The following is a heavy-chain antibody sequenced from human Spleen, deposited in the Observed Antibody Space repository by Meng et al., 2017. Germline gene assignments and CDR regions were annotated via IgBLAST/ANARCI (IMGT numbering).Heavy chain of an antibody. Sequence: ASVKVSCKGSGYNFFSYGISWVRQAPGQGLEWMGWINTNTGNPTYAQGFTGRFVFSLDTSVSTAYLQISSLKAEDTAVYYCAREKAATFRLLGYYGMDVWGQGTTVTVSS. D-gene: IGHD1-26*01. CDR3: AREKAATFRLLGYYGMDV. J-gene: IGHJ6*02. CDR1: GYNFFSYG. V-gene: IGHV7-4-1*02. CDR2: INTNTGNP.